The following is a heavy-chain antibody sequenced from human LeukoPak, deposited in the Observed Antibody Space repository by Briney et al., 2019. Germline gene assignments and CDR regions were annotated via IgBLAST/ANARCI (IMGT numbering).Heavy chain of an antibody. J-gene: IGHJ4*02. CDR3: ARGTCSSTSCYSDY. Sequence: ASVKVSCKAPGYTFTSYDINWVRQATGQGLEWMGWMNPNSGNTGYAQKFQGRVTMTRNTSISTAYMELSSLRSEDTAVYYCARGTCSSTSCYSDYWGQGTLVTVSS. D-gene: IGHD2-2*01. CDR2: MNPNSGNT. CDR1: GYTFTSYD. V-gene: IGHV1-8*01.